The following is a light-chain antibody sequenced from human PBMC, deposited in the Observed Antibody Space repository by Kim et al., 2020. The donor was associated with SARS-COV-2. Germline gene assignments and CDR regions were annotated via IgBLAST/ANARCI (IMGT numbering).Light chain of an antibody. Sequence: ASAGERVTIRCRGSQGLSGSVGWYQQKPGKAPKRLISYTSTLASGVPPRFSGSGSGTDFTLTIISLHPEDFATYYCQQAYSFPLTFGQGTRLEIK. CDR3: QQAYSFPLT. CDR1: QGLSGS. CDR2: YTS. J-gene: IGKJ5*01. V-gene: IGKV1-12*01.